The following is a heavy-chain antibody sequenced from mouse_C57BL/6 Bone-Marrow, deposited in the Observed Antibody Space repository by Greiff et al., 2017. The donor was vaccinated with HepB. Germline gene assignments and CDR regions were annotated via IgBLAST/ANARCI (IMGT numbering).Heavy chain of an antibody. CDR3: AAAYYRGYYAMDY. CDR2: IWSGGST. Sequence: ESGPGLVQPSQSLSITCTVSGFSLTSYGVHWVRQAPGKGLEWLGVIWSGGSTVYNAAFISRLSISKDNSKSQVFFKMNSLQADDTAIYYCAAAYYRGYYAMDYWGQGTSVTVSS. CDR1: GFSLTSYG. V-gene: IGHV2-2*01. J-gene: IGHJ4*01. D-gene: IGHD2-12*01.